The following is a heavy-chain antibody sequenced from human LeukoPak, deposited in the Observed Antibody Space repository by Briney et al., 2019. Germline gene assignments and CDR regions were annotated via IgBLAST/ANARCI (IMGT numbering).Heavy chain of an antibody. CDR3: ARGNIVVVPAAMSGAYYGMDV. V-gene: IGHV4-4*07. Sequence: PSETLSLTCTVSGGSIDYSFWNWIRQPAGKGLEWIGRIYTSGRTNYNPSLKSRVTMSLDTSKNQFSLKLSSVTAADTAVYYCARGNIVVVPAAMSGAYYGMDVWGQGTTVTVSS. D-gene: IGHD2-2*01. J-gene: IGHJ6*02. CDR1: GGSIDYSF. CDR2: IYTSGRT.